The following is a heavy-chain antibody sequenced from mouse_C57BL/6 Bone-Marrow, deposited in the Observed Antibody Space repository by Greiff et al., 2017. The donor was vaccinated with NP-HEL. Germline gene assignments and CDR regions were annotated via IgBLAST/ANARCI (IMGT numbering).Heavy chain of an antibody. CDR2: IYPGDGDT. V-gene: IGHV1-80*01. CDR3: APNWDTGFAY. D-gene: IGHD4-1*02. CDR1: GYAFSSYW. Sequence: VQLQESGAELVKPGASVKISCKASGYAFSSYWMNWVKQRPGKGLEWIGQIYPGDGDTNYNGKFKGKATLTAYKSSSTAYMQLSSLTSEDSAVYFCAPNWDTGFAYWGQGTLVTVSA. J-gene: IGHJ3*01.